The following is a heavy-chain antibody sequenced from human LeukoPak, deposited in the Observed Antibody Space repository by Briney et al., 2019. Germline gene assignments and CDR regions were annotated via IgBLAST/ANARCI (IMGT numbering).Heavy chain of an antibody. CDR1: GYTFTGYY. CDR3: ARESFSGSGGLNWFAP. Sequence: ASVKVSCKASGYTFTGYYIHWVRQAPGQGLEWMGGLNPDTGSTNYAQKFQARVIMTRDTSINTAYMELRRLRYDDTAMYFCARESFSGSGGLNWFAPWGQGALVTVSS. CDR2: LNPDTGST. V-gene: IGHV1-2*02. J-gene: IGHJ5*02. D-gene: IGHD3-10*01.